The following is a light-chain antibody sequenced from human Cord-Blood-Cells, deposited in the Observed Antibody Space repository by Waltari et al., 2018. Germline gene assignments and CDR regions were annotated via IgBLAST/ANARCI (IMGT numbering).Light chain of an antibody. V-gene: IGKV1-13*02. CDR2: DAS. CDR3: QQYNSYWT. CDR1: QGISSY. Sequence: AIQLTQSPSSLSASVGDRVTITCRASQGISSYLAWYQQKPGKAPKLLIYDASSLESGVPSRFSGSGSGTEFTLNISSLQPDDFATYYCQQYNSYWTFGQGTKVEIK. J-gene: IGKJ1*01.